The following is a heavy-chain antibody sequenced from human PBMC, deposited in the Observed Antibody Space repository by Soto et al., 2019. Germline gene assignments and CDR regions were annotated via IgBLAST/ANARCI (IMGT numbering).Heavy chain of an antibody. D-gene: IGHD2-2*02. CDR2: IYYSGST. CDR3: ARDRGEEVDYTGIRDYYYYYGMDV. Sequence: SETLSLTCTVSGGSISSYYWSWIRQPPGKGLEWIGYIYYSGSTNYNPSLKSRVTISVDTSKNQFSLKLSSVTAADTAVYYCARDRGEEVDYTGIRDYYYYYGMDVWGQGTTVTVSS. CDR1: GGSISSYY. J-gene: IGHJ6*02. V-gene: IGHV4-59*01.